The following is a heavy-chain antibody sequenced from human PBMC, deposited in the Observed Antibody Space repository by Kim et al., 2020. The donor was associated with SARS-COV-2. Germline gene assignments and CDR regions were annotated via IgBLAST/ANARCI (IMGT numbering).Heavy chain of an antibody. CDR2: ISVNGGTT. CDR1: GFTFSSNA. D-gene: IGHD6-13*01. J-gene: IGHJ4*02. V-gene: IGHV3-23*01. Sequence: GGSLRLSCAASGFTFSSNAMSWVRQAPGKGLEWVSSISVNGGTTYYADSVKGRFTISRDNSKNTVYLQMNSLRVEDTAVYYCAKGRQLVDYWGQGTLVTVSS. CDR3: AKGRQLVDY.